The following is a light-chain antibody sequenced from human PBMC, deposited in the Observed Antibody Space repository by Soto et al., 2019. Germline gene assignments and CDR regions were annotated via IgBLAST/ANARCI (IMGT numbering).Light chain of an antibody. CDR1: SSDVGSYNL. J-gene: IGLJ3*02. CDR2: EGS. Sequence: QSALTQPASVSGSPGQSITISCTGTSSDVGSYNLVSWYQQHPGKAPKLMIYEGSKRPSGVSNRFSGSKSGNTASLTISGLQAEGEADYYCCSYAGSSLVFGGGTKLTVL. V-gene: IGLV2-23*01. CDR3: CSYAGSSLV.